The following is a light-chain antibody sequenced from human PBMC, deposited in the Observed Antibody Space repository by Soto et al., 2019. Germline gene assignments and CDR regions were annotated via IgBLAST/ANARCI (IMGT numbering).Light chain of an antibody. Sequence: AIQLTQSPSSLSASVGARVTITCRASQGISSALAWYQQKPGKAPKLLIYDASSLESGVPSRFSGSGSGTDFTLTISSLQPEDFATYYCQQFNSYPLMYTFGQGTKLEIK. V-gene: IGKV1-13*02. J-gene: IGKJ2*01. CDR3: QQFNSYPLMYT. CDR2: DAS. CDR1: QGISSA.